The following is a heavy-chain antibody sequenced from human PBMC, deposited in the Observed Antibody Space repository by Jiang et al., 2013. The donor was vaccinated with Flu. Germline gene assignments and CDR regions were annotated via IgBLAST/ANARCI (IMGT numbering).Heavy chain of an antibody. CDR3: ARYHCITDVCYSRVEEGFFDS. D-gene: IGHD2-2*02. Sequence: QLLESGGGLVQPGGSLRLSCVASGFTFSTYAMTWVRQAPGKGLQWVSTINGRGDSTYYEDSAQGRFTLSRDNSKNTLYLELNSLRAEDTAVYFCARYHCITDVCYSRVEEGFFDSWGQGTLVTVSS. CDR1: GFTFSTYA. J-gene: IGHJ4*02. V-gene: IGHV3-23*01. CDR2: INGRGDST.